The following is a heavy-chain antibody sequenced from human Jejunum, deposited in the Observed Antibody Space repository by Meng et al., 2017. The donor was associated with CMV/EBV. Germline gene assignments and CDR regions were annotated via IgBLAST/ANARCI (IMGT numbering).Heavy chain of an antibody. CDR1: GYNFATYW. Sequence: GSGYNFATYWIGWVRQMPGKGLEWMGIIYPGDSDTRYSPSFQGQVTISADKSISTAYLQWSSLKASDTAIYYCARHHSSQIQPGHWGQGTLVTVSS. J-gene: IGHJ4*02. V-gene: IGHV5-51*01. D-gene: IGHD1-1*01. CDR3: ARHHSSQIQPGH. CDR2: IYPGDSDT.